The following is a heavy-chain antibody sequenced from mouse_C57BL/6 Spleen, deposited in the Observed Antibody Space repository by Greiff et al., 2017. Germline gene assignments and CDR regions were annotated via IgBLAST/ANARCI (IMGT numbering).Heavy chain of an antibody. D-gene: IGHD1-1*01. J-gene: IGHJ1*03. CDR1: GYTFTSYW. Sequence: VQLQQPGAELVMPGASVKLSCKASGYTFTSYWMHWVKQRPGQGLEWIGEIDPSDSYTNYNQKFKGKSTLTVDKSSSTAYMQISSLTAEDSSVYYCARGNYGSSHWYFDVWGTGATVTVSS. CDR3: ARGNYGSSHWYFDV. V-gene: IGHV1-69*01. CDR2: IDPSDSYT.